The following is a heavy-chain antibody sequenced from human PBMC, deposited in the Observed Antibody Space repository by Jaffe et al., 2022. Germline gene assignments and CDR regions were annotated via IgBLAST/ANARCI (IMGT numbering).Heavy chain of an antibody. CDR1: GFTFSGSA. V-gene: IGHV3-73*02. D-gene: IGHD4-17*01. CDR2: ISYRSNNYAT. CDR3: TRLFYGDSDHY. J-gene: IGHJ4*02. Sequence: EVQLVESGGGLVQPGGSLKLSCAASGFTFSGSAIHWVRQASGKGLEWVGRISYRSNNYATSYAASVKARFTISRDDSKNTAYLQMNSLKTEDTAVYYCTRLFYGDSDHYWGQGTLVTVSS.